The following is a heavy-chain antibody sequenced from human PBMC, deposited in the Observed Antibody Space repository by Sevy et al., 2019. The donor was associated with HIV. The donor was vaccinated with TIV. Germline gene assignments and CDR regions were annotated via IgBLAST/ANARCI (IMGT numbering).Heavy chain of an antibody. D-gene: IGHD3-16*01. CDR1: GFTFDDYV. Sequence: GGSLRLSCAASGFTFDDYVMHWVRQGPGKGLEWVSSISWNSEDRGYADSVKGRFTISRDNAKNSLYLQMNSLRPEDTALYYCVIDGGAAWGQGTLVTVSS. CDR2: ISWNSEDR. V-gene: IGHV3-9*01. J-gene: IGHJ5*01. CDR3: VIDGGAA.